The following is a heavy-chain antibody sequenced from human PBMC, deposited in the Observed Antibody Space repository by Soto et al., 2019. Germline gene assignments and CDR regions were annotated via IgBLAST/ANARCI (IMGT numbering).Heavy chain of an antibody. V-gene: IGHV3-7*01. J-gene: IGHJ4*02. CDR3: AREIAAGDSF. CDR2: INQHGSQK. Sequence: EVQLVESGGGLVQPGGSLRLSCAASGFTLSDYWMSWVRQAPGKGLEWVANINQHGSQKYYVDSVRGRFTISRDNAKNSVYLQMNSLRAEDTALYYCAREIAAGDSFWGQGTLVSVSS. D-gene: IGHD6-13*01. CDR1: GFTLSDYW.